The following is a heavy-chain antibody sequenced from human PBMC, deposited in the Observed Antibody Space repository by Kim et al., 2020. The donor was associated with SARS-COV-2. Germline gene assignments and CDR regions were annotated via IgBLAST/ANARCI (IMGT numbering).Heavy chain of an antibody. D-gene: IGHD2-15*01. Sequence: ASVKVSCKASGYTFTGYYMHWVRQAPGQGLEWMGRINPNSGGTNYAQKFQGRVTMTRDTSISTAYMELSRLRSDDTAVYYCARDLVVVVAATPDIGYWGQGTLVTVSS. CDR3: ARDLVVVVAATPDIGY. CDR1: GYTFTGYY. V-gene: IGHV1-2*06. J-gene: IGHJ4*02. CDR2: INPNSGGT.